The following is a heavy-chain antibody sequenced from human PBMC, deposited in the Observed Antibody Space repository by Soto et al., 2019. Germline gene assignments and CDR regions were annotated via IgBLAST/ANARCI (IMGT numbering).Heavy chain of an antibody. CDR2: TSSGGGST. D-gene: IGHD6-6*01. Sequence: EVQLLESGGGLVQPGGSLRLSCAASGFTFSSYAMTWVRQAPGKGLEWVSATSSGGGSTYYADSVKGRFTISRDNSRNTRYLQMDSLSAEETAVYYCAKNGGYRSSGVDYWGRGTLVTVSS. CDR1: GFTFSSYA. CDR3: AKNGGYRSSGVDY. J-gene: IGHJ4*02. V-gene: IGHV3-23*01.